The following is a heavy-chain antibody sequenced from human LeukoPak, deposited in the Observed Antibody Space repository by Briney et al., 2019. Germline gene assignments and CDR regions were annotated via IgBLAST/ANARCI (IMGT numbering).Heavy chain of an antibody. D-gene: IGHD3-16*01. J-gene: IGHJ3*02. CDR3: ARGGGAFDI. Sequence: GGSLRLSCAASGFTFSRYSMNWVRQAPGKGLEWVSSISSSSSYIYYADSVKGRFTIPRENAKNSLYLQMNGLRAEDMAVYYCARGGGAFDIWGQGTMVTVSS. V-gene: IGHV3-21*01. CDR2: ISSSSSYI. CDR1: GFTFSRYS.